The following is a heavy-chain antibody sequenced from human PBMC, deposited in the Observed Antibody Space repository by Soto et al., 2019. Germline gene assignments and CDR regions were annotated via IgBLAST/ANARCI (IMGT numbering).Heavy chain of an antibody. V-gene: IGHV1-69*12. J-gene: IGHJ5*02. CDR2: IIPIFGTA. CDR3: ARDRGPGSGYYPYWFDP. CDR1: GGTFSSYA. D-gene: IGHD3-22*01. Sequence: QVQLVQSGAEVKKPGSSVKVSCKASGGTFSSYAISWVRQAPGQGLEWMGEIIPIFGTANYAQKFQGRVTIPADESTSTAYRELSSLRSEDTAVYYCARDRGPGSGYYPYWFDPWGQGTLVTVSS.